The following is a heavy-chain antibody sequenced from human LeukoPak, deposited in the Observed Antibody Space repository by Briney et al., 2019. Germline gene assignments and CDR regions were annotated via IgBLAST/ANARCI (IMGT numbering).Heavy chain of an antibody. CDR1: GYTFTSYG. CDR3: ARVREIVGATNWFDP. D-gene: IGHD1-26*01. Sequence: ASVKVSCKASGYTFTSYGISWVRQAPGQGLEWMGWISAYNGNTNYAQKLQGRVTMTTDTSRSTAYMELRSLRSDDTAVYYCARVREIVGATNWFDPWGQGTLVTVSS. J-gene: IGHJ5*02. V-gene: IGHV1-18*01. CDR2: ISAYNGNT.